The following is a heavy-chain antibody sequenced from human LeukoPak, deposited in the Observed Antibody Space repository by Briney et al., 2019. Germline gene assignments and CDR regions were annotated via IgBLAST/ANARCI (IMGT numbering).Heavy chain of an antibody. Sequence: GGSLRLSCAASGFTFSNYWVHWVRHTPGKGLVWVSRINTDGTTRYADSVKGRFTISRDNAKNTLYLQMDSLRAEDTAVYYCARGAGIVGSTTPFDYWGQGALVTVSS. CDR1: GFTFSNYW. CDR2: INTDGTT. CDR3: ARGAGIVGSTTPFDY. J-gene: IGHJ4*02. D-gene: IGHD1-26*01. V-gene: IGHV3-74*01.